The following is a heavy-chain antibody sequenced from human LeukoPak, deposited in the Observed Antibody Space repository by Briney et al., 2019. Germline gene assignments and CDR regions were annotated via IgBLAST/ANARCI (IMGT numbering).Heavy chain of an antibody. V-gene: IGHV1-2*02. D-gene: IGHD3-10*01. CDR3: ARENYYGSGSYLVAPLSSFDP. J-gene: IGHJ5*02. CDR1: GYTFTGYY. CDR2: IIPNSGGT. Sequence: ASVNVSCKASGYTFTGYYMHWVRQAPGQGLEWIGWIIPNSGGTNYAQKFQGRVTMTRDTSISTAYMELSRLRSDDTAVYYCARENYYGSGSYLVAPLSSFDPWGQGTLVTVSS.